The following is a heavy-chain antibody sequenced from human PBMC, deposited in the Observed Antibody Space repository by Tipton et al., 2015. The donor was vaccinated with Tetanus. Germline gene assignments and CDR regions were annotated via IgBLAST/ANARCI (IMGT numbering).Heavy chain of an antibody. J-gene: IGHJ6*02. V-gene: IGHV4-39*07. CDR2: INYDGST. CDR3: ARGDYYGSGTYDV. CDR1: GGSMSGSGHY. D-gene: IGHD3-10*01. Sequence: TLSLTCIVSGGSMSGSGHYGAWVRQSPGKGLEWIGEINYDGSTNYSPSLKSRVTLSLDTTKKQVSLKLSSVTAADTAVYYCARGDYYGSGTYDVWGQGTTVTVSS.